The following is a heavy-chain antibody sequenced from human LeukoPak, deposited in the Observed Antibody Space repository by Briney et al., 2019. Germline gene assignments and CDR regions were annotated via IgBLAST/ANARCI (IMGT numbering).Heavy chain of an antibody. Sequence: GGSLRLSCAASGFTFSNAWMSWVRQAPGKGLEWVGRIKSKTDGGTTDYAAPVKGRFTISRDDSKNTLYLQMNSLKTEDTAVYYCTTASGYAWYYYYYYGMDVWRKGTTVTVSS. D-gene: IGHD5-12*01. J-gene: IGHJ6*04. CDR3: TTASGYAWYYYYYYGMDV. V-gene: IGHV3-15*01. CDR2: IKSKTDGGTT. CDR1: GFTFSNAW.